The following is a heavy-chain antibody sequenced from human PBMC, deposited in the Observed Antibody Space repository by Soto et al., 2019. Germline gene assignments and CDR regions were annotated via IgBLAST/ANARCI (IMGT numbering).Heavy chain of an antibody. V-gene: IGHV1-18*01. CDR1: GYTFTSYG. CDR3: ARSVPNYDILTGYPTTYMDI. CDR2: ISAYNGNT. D-gene: IGHD3-9*01. J-gene: IGHJ6*03. Sequence: ASVKVSCKASGYTFTSYGISWVRQAPGQGLEWMGWISAYNGNTNYAQKLQGRVTMTTDTSTSTAYMELRSLRSDDTAVYYCARSVPNYDILTGYPTTYMDIWGKGTTVTVSS.